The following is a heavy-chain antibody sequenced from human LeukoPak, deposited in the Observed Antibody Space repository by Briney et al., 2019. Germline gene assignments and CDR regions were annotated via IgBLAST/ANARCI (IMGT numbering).Heavy chain of an antibody. CDR3: ARAGYSSSWDWRGKEDYYYGMDV. D-gene: IGHD6-13*01. CDR2: ISAYNGKT. Sequence: ASVKVSCKAAGYTFTSYGITWVRQAPGQGLEGMGWISAYNGKTNYAQKLQGRVTMTTDTSTSTAYLQLRSLRSDDTAVYYCARAGYSSSWDWRGKEDYYYGMDVWGQGTTVTVSS. CDR1: GYTFTSYG. J-gene: IGHJ6*02. V-gene: IGHV1-18*01.